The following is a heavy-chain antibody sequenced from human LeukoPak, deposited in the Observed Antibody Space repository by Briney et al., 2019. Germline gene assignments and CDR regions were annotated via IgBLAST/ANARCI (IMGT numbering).Heavy chain of an antibody. CDR1: GYTFTGYY. D-gene: IGHD5-12*01. CDR3: AGEPGDGGYDNFDY. V-gene: IGHV1-2*02. Sequence: GASVKVSCKASGYTFTGYYMHWVRQAPGQGLEWMGWINPDNGGTHYAQKFQGRVTMTRDTSISTAYMELSRLRSDDTAVYYCAGEPGDGGYDNFDYWGQGTLVTVSS. J-gene: IGHJ4*02. CDR2: INPDNGGT.